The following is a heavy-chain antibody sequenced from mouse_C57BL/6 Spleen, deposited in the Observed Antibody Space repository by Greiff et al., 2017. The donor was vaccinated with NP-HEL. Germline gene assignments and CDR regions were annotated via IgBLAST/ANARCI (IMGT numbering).Heavy chain of an antibody. CDR1: GFTFSSYG. CDR2: ISSGGSYT. V-gene: IGHV5-6*01. J-gene: IGHJ4*01. CDR3: ARHEAVSKAMDY. Sequence: EVKVVESGGDLVKPGGSLKLSCAASGFTFSSYGMSWVRQTPDKRLEWVATISSGGSYTYYPDSVKGRFTISRDNAKNTLYLQMSSLKSEDTAMYYCARHEAVSKAMDYWGQGTSVTVSS.